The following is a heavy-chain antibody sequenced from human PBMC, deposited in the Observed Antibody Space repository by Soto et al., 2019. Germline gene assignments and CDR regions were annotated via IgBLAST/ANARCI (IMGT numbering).Heavy chain of an antibody. Sequence: ASGKVSCKASVYTFTSYGISWVRQAPGQGLEWMGWISAYNGNTNYAQKLQGRVTMTTDTSTSTAYMELRSLRSDDTAVYYCEREISVNIVATEFDYWGQGTLVTVSS. V-gene: IGHV1-18*01. D-gene: IGHD5-12*01. CDR1: VYTFTSYG. CDR3: EREISVNIVATEFDY. J-gene: IGHJ4*02. CDR2: ISAYNGNT.